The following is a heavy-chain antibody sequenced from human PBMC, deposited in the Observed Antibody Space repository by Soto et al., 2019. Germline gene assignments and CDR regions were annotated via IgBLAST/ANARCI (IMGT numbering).Heavy chain of an antibody. Sequence: VQLVESGGGLVQPGGSRRLSCAASGFTFRTHTMHWVRQGPGKGLEYVSGISSDGSRTDYANSVKGRFTISRDNSKNTLYLQMGRLRAEDMAVYYCARDDIGDIDAFDMWGQGTMVTVSS. CDR3: ARDDIGDIDAFDM. V-gene: IGHV3-64*01. CDR2: ISSDGSRT. J-gene: IGHJ3*02. CDR1: GFTFRTHT. D-gene: IGHD2-15*01.